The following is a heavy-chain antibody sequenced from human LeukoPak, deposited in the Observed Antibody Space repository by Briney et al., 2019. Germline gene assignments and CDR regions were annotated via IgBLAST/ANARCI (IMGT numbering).Heavy chain of an antibody. CDR3: ARGTGKTKAFDI. CDR1: GFTFSNAW. J-gene: IGHJ3*02. Sequence: GGSLRLSCAASGFTFSNAWMNWVRQAPGKGLEWASSISSSSNYIYYADSVKGRFTISRDNTKNSVSLQMKSLRVEDAAVYYCARGTGKTKAFDIWGQGTMVTVSS. D-gene: IGHD1/OR15-1a*01. CDR2: ISSSSNYI. V-gene: IGHV3-21*01.